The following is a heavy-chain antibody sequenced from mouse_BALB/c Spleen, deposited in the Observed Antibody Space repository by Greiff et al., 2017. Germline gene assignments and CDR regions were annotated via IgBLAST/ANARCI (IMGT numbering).Heavy chain of an antibody. Sequence: VKLVESGPGLVAPSQSLSITCTVSGFSLTSYGVHWVRQPPGKGLEWLGVIWAGGSTNYNSALMSRLSISKDNSKSQVFLKMNSLQTDDTAMYYCARVHYGNYWYFDVWGAGTTVTVSS. J-gene: IGHJ1*01. D-gene: IGHD2-1*01. CDR1: GFSLTSYG. V-gene: IGHV2-9*02. CDR3: ARVHYGNYWYFDV. CDR2: IWAGGST.